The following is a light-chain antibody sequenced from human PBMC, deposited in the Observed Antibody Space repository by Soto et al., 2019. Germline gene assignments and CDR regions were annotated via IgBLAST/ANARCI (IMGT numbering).Light chain of an antibody. CDR2: GST. CDR3: LSYDSSLSGFV. CDR1: AVYD. V-gene: IGLV1-40*01. J-gene: IGLJ1*01. Sequence: AVYDVHWYQHLPGTAPKLLIYGSTNRPSGVPDRFSGSKSGSSASLAITGLRAEDEADYYCLSYDSSLSGFVFGSGTKSPS.